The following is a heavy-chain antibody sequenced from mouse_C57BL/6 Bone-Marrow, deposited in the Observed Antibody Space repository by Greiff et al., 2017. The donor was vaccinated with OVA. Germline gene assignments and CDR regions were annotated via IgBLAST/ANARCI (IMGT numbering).Heavy chain of an antibody. CDR1: GYAFTNYL. Sequence: VQLQQSGAELVRPGTSVKVSCKASGYAFTNYLIEWVKQRPGQGLEWIGVINPGSGGTNYNEKFKGKATLTADKSSSTAYMQLSSRTSEDSAVYFCARVSSEAFDYWGQGTTLTVSS. V-gene: IGHV1-54*01. D-gene: IGHD1-1*01. J-gene: IGHJ2*01. CDR2: INPGSGGT. CDR3: ARVSSEAFDY.